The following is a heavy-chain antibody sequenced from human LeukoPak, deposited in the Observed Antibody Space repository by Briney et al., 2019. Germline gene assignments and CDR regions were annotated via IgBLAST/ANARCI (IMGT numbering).Heavy chain of an antibody. D-gene: IGHD3-3*01. V-gene: IGHV3-23*01. CDR3: AKEEAPLVQAYYDFWSGYYTGIDY. J-gene: IGHJ4*02. CDR2: ISGSGGST. Sequence: GGSLRLSCAASGFTFSSYAMSWVRQAPGKGLEWVSAISGSGGSTYYADSVKGRFTISRDNSKNTLYLQMNSLRAEDTAVYYCAKEEAPLVQAYYDFWSGYYTGIDYWGQGTLVTVSS. CDR1: GFTFSSYA.